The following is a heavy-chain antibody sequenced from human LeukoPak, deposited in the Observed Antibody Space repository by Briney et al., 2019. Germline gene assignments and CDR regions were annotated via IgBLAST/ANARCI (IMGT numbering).Heavy chain of an antibody. D-gene: IGHD4-23*01. V-gene: IGHV3-48*03. Sequence: PGGSLRLSCAASGFTFSSYEMNWVRQAPGKGLEWVSYISSSGSTIYYADSVKGRFTISRDNAKNSLYLQMNSLRAEDTAVYYCARDEDYGGNFWYGYWGQGTLVTVSS. J-gene: IGHJ4*02. CDR1: GFTFSSYE. CDR3: ARDEDYGGNFWYGY. CDR2: ISSSGSTI.